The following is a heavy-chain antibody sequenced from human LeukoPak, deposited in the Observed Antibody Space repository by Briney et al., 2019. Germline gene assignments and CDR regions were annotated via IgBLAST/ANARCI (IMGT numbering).Heavy chain of an antibody. CDR2: INTNTGNP. CDR3: ARVLVAGRISAFDI. V-gene: IGHV7-4-1*02. Sequence: ASVKVSCKASGYTFTSYAMNWVRQAPGQGLEWMGWINTNTGNPTYAQGFTGRFVFSLDTSVSTAYLQISSLKAEDTAVYYCARVLVAGRISAFDIWGQGTMVTVSS. D-gene: IGHD6-19*01. CDR1: GYTFTSYA. J-gene: IGHJ3*02.